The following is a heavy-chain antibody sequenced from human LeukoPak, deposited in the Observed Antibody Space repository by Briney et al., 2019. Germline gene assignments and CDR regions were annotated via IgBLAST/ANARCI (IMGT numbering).Heavy chain of an antibody. CDR1: GYSISSGYY. CDR2: IYHSGST. CDR3: ADGGSYNAFDI. V-gene: IGHV4-38-2*01. Sequence: SETLSLTCAASGYSISSGYYWGWIRQPPGKGLEWIGSIYHSGSTYYNPSLKSRVTISVDTSKNQFSLKLSSVTAADTAVYYCADGGSYNAFDIWGQGTMVTVSS. J-gene: IGHJ3*02. D-gene: IGHD1-26*01.